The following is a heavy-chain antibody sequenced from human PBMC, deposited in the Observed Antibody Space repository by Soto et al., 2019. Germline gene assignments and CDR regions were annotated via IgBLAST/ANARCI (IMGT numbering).Heavy chain of an antibody. V-gene: IGHV3-30*18. CDR3: AKVGPYDSGSYMFRYNWFGP. CDR1: GFTFRTYG. J-gene: IGHJ5*02. Sequence: GGSLRLSCAASGFTFRTYGMHWVRQAPGKGLEWVAVISNDGSERYYADSVEGRFTISRDNSKNMLHLHMSSLRAEDTAVYYCAKVGPYDSGSYMFRYNWFGPWGPGALVTVSS. CDR2: ISNDGSER. D-gene: IGHD3-10*01.